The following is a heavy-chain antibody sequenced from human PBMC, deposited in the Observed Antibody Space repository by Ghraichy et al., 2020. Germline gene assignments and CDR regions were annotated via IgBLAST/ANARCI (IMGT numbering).Heavy chain of an antibody. CDR1: GFTFSSYA. V-gene: IGHV3-64*01. CDR2: ISSNGGST. D-gene: IGHD5-12*01. J-gene: IGHJ4*02. CDR3: ARARSSGYNSPLDY. Sequence: GGSLRLSCAASGFTFSSYAMHWVRQAPGKGLEYVSAISSNGGSTYYANSVKGRFTISRDNSKNTLYLQMGSLRAEDMAVYYCARARSSGYNSPLDYWGQGTLVTVSS.